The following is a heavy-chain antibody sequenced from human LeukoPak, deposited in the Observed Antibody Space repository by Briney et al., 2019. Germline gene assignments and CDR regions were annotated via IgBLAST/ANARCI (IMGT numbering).Heavy chain of an antibody. J-gene: IGHJ4*02. Sequence: SETLSLTCTVSGGSISSRGYYWGWIRQPPGKGLEWIGNIYNSGSTYYNPSLKSRVTISVDTSKNQFSLKLSSVTAADTAVYYCARLRLTGGSGNYFDYWGQGTLVTVSS. D-gene: IGHD2-15*01. CDR2: IYNSGST. CDR1: GGSISSRGYY. CDR3: ARLRLTGGSGNYFDY. V-gene: IGHV4-39*07.